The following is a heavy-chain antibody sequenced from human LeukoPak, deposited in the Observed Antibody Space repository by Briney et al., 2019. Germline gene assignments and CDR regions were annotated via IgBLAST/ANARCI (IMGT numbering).Heavy chain of an antibody. CDR3: ARDRMVRGFDYYYGMDV. V-gene: IGHV1-18*04. D-gene: IGHD3-10*01. CDR1: GYTFTSYG. Sequence: ASVKVSCKASGYTFTSYGISWVRQAPGQGLEWMGWISAYNGNTNYAQKLQGRVTMTTDTSTSTAYMKLRSLRSDDTAVYYCARDRMVRGFDYYYGMDVWGKGTTVTVSS. J-gene: IGHJ6*04. CDR2: ISAYNGNT.